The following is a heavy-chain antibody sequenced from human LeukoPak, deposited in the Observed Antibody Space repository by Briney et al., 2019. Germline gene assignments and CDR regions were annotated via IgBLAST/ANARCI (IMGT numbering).Heavy chain of an antibody. CDR3: ARGTSCYWYYYYGMDV. Sequence: SEPLSLTCAVYGASSSGYYWSWIRQPPGKGLEWIGEINHSGSTNYNPSLKSRVTISVDTSKNQFSLKLSSVTAADTAVYYCARGTSCYWYYYYGMDVWGQGTTVTVSS. V-gene: IGHV4-34*01. D-gene: IGHD2-2*01. CDR2: INHSGST. CDR1: GASSSGYY. J-gene: IGHJ6*02.